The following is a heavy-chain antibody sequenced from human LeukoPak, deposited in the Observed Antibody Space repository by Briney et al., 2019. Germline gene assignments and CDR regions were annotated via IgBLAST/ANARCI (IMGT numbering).Heavy chain of an antibody. CDR2: IYSSGST. CDR1: GGSISSYY. D-gene: IGHD3-22*01. J-gene: IGHJ4*02. V-gene: IGHV4-4*07. CDR3: ARGGYYYDSSGYHNLDY. Sequence: SETLSLTCTVSGGSISSYYWSWIRQPAGKGLEWIGRIYSSGSTNYNPSLKSRVTMSVDTSKNQLSLKLSSVTAADTAVYYCARGGYYYDSSGYHNLDYWGQGTLVTVSS.